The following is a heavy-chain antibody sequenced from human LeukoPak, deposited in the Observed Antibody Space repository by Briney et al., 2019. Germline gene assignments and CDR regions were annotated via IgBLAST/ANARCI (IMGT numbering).Heavy chain of an antibody. Sequence: GASVKVSCKASGYTFSGYDMNWVRQATGQGLEWMGWMNPNSGNTGYAQKFQGRVTMTRNTSIRTAYMELSSLRSEDTAVYYCARGDSTAMAIDYWGQGTPVTVSS. CDR1: GYTFSGYD. D-gene: IGHD5-18*01. J-gene: IGHJ4*02. CDR2: MNPNSGNT. CDR3: ARGDSTAMAIDY. V-gene: IGHV1-8*01.